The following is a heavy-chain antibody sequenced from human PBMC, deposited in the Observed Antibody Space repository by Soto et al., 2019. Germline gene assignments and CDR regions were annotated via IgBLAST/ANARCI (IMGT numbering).Heavy chain of an antibody. CDR2: IHYSGTT. CDR3: ARGDLVRAAPFYS. Sequence: SETLSLTCTVSGASISSYYWTWIRQPPGKGLEWIAYIHYSGTTNYNPSLKSRVTISIDTSKNQFSLKVNSVTAADTALYYCARGDLVRAAPFYSWGQGTPVTVSS. CDR1: GASISSYY. D-gene: IGHD2-2*01. J-gene: IGHJ4*02. V-gene: IGHV4-59*01.